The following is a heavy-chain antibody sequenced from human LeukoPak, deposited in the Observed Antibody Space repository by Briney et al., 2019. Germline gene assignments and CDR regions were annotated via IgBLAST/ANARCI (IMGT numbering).Heavy chain of an antibody. D-gene: IGHD2-15*01. V-gene: IGHV1-2*02. Sequence: ASVKVSCKASGYTFTGYYMHWVRQAPGQGLEWMGWINPNSGGTNYARKLQGRVTMTTDASTSTAYMELRSLRSDDTAVYYCARKGGGVVAATPFPYYYYGMDVWGQGTTVTVSS. CDR1: GYTFTGYY. CDR2: INPNSGGT. CDR3: ARKGGGVVAATPFPYYYYGMDV. J-gene: IGHJ6*02.